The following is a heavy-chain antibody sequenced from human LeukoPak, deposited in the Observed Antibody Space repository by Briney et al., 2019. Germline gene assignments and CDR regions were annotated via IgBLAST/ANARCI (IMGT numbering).Heavy chain of an antibody. V-gene: IGHV1-69*01. J-gene: IGHJ4*02. CDR3: ARGLLYCSGSYYCYFDY. CDR2: IIPIFGTA. Sequence: GSSVKVSCKASGGTFSSYAISWVRQAPGQGLEWMGGIIPIFGTANYAQKFQGRVTITADESTSTAYMELSSLRSEDTAVYYCARGLLYCSGSYYCYFDYWGQGTLVTVSS. D-gene: IGHD3-10*02. CDR1: GGTFSSYA.